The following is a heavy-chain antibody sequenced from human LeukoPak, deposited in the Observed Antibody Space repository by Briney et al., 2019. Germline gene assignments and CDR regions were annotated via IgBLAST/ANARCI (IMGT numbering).Heavy chain of an antibody. CDR1: GFTFSSYA. CDR2: ISGSGGST. V-gene: IGHV3-23*01. CDR3: AKSRLAISCSSTSCYRWDAFDI. J-gene: IGHJ3*02. D-gene: IGHD2-2*02. Sequence: GGSLRLSCAASGFTFSSYAMSWVRQAPGKGLEWVSAISGSGGSTYYADSVKGRFTISRDNSKNTLYLQMNSLRAEDTAVYYFAKSRLAISCSSTSCYRWDAFDIWGQGTMVTVSS.